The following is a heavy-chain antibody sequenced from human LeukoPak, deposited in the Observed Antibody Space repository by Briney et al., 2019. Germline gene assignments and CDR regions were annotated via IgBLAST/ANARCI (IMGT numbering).Heavy chain of an antibody. J-gene: IGHJ6*03. CDR1: GYTFSSYW. CDR3: ARLAYCSNDVCYSNYYYSMDV. D-gene: IGHD2-8*01. Sequence: GESLKISCKGSGYTFSSYWIGWVRQMPGKDLEWMGIIYPDDSDTRYSPSFQGQVTISVDKSISTASLKLSSLNASDTAMYYCARLAYCSNDVCYSNYYYSMDVWGKGTTVTVSS. CDR2: IYPDDSDT. V-gene: IGHV5-51*01.